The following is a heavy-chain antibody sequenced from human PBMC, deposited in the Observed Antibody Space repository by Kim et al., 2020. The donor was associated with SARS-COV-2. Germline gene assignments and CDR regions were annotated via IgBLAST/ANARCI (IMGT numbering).Heavy chain of an antibody. CDR1: GGSISSGGYY. D-gene: IGHD3-3*01. Sequence: SETLSLTCTVSGGSISSGGYYWSWIRQHPGKGLEWIGYIYYSGSTYYNPSLKSRVTISVDTSKNQFSLKLSSVTAADTAVYYCARVSGITIFGVVITGPFDYWGQGTLVTDSS. J-gene: IGHJ4*02. CDR2: IYYSGST. CDR3: ARVSGITIFGVVITGPFDY. V-gene: IGHV4-31*03.